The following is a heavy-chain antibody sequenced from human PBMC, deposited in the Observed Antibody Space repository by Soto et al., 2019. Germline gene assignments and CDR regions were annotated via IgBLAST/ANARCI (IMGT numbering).Heavy chain of an antibody. CDR1: GGSISSYY. J-gene: IGHJ4*02. Sequence: PSETLSLTCTVSGGSISSYYWSWIRQPPGKGLEWIGYIYYSGSTNYNPSLKSRVTISVDTSKNQFSLKLSSVTAADTAVYYCARYYYDTMGPFDYWGQGTLVTVSS. V-gene: IGHV4-59*01. D-gene: IGHD3-22*01. CDR2: IYYSGST. CDR3: ARYYYDTMGPFDY.